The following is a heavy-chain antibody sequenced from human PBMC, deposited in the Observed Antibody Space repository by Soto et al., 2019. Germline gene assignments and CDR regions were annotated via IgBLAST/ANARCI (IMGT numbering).Heavy chain of an antibody. D-gene: IGHD1-26*01. J-gene: IGHJ6*02. CDR2: IYHSGST. Sequence: QVQLQESGPGMVNPSGTLSLTCAVSGGSISSSNWWSWVRQPPGKGLEWIGEIYHSGSTNYNPSLKRLVTISLDKSKNQFSLKLSSVTAADTAVYYCARVSGSYYYGMDVWGQGTTVTVSS. V-gene: IGHV4-4*02. CDR3: ARVSGSYYYGMDV. CDR1: GGSISSSNW.